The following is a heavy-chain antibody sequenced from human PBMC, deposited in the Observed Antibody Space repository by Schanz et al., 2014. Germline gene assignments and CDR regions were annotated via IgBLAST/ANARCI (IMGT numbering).Heavy chain of an antibody. V-gene: IGHV1-69*04. CDR1: GGTFSSYA. Sequence: QVQLVQSGAEVKKPGSPVKVSCKSSGGTFSSYAISWVRQAPRQGLEWMGRIIPILGIANYAQKFQDKVTITADTSTTTAYMELSGLRSEDTAVYYCARGRTFDYWGQGTLVTVSS. CDR3: ARGRTFDY. J-gene: IGHJ4*02. CDR2: IIPILGIA.